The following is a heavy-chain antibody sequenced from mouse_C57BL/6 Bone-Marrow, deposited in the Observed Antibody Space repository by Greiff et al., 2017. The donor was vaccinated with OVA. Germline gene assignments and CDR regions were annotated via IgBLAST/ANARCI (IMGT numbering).Heavy chain of an antibody. CDR2: IDPEDGET. D-gene: IGHD2-3*01. CDR3: ARRFDGYYSAY. V-gene: IGHV14-2*01. Sequence: DVKLQESGAELVKSGASVKLSCTASGFNIKDYYMHWVKQRTEQGLEWIGRIDPEDGETKYAPKFQGKATITADTSSNTAYLQLSSLTSEDTAVYYCARRFDGYYSAYWGQGTLVTVSA. CDR1: GFNIKDYY. J-gene: IGHJ3*01.